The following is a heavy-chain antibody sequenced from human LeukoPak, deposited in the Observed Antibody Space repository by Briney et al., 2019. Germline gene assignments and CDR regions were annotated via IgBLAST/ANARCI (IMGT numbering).Heavy chain of an antibody. CDR3: ARDHDDFWSGYSPVGY. D-gene: IGHD3-3*01. J-gene: IGHJ4*02. V-gene: IGHV3-66*02. CDR1: GFTVSSNY. Sequence: GGSLRLSCAASGFTVSSNYMSWVRQAPGKGLEWVSVIYSGGSTYYADSVKGRFTISRDNSRNTLYLQMNSLRAEDTAVYYCARDHDDFWSGYSPVGYWGQGTLVIVSS. CDR2: IYSGGST.